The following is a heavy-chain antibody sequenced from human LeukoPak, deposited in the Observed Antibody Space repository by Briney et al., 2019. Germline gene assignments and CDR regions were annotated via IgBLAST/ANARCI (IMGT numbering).Heavy chain of an antibody. CDR1: GGSFSGYY. J-gene: IGHJ4*02. Sequence: PSETLSLTCAVYGGSFSGYYWSWIRQPPGKGLEWIGEINHSGSTNYNPSLKSRVTISVDTSKNQFSLKLSSVTAADTAVYYCARGNVLGSGYDRRRYSSSWSLDYWGQGTLVTVSS. V-gene: IGHV4-34*01. CDR3: ARGNVLGSGYDRRRYSSSWSLDY. D-gene: IGHD6-13*01. CDR2: INHSGST.